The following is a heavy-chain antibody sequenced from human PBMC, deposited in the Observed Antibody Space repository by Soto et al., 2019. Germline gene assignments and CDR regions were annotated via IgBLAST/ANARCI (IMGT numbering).Heavy chain of an antibody. Sequence: QVQLQESGPGLVTPSETLSLTCSVSGGSITGHYWNWIRQPPGKGLEWIGYIYHSGSTTYNPSLRSRVTISVDTSKNQFSLKLSSVTAADTAMYYCAKLYSTSWFGNWFDSWGQGSLVTVSS. J-gene: IGHJ5*01. V-gene: IGHV4-59*11. CDR1: GGSITGHY. CDR2: IYHSGST. D-gene: IGHD2-2*01. CDR3: AKLYSTSWFGNWFDS.